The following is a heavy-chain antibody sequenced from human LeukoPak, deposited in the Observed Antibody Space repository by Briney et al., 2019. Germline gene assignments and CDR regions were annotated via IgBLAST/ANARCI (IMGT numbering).Heavy chain of an antibody. CDR2: IHYTGTT. J-gene: IGHJ4*02. D-gene: IGHD4-23*01. V-gene: IGHV4-39*07. CDR1: GGSISISRHY. CDR3: ARYGNSAVY. Sequence: SETLSLTCTVSGGSISISRHYWAWIRQPPGKGLDWIGTIHYTGTTYYNPSLRSRVSISVDRSTNQFSLRVSPVTAVDTAVYYCARYGNSAVYWGQGTLVTVSS.